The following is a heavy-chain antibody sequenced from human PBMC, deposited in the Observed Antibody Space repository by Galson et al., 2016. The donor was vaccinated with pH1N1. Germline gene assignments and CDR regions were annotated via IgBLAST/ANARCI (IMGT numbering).Heavy chain of an antibody. CDR2: ISWNSGTV. CDR3: TLLQEHL. J-gene: IGHJ6*01. V-gene: IGHV3-9*01. CDR1: GFTFHDYG. Sequence: SLRLSCAASGFTFHDYGMHWVRQASGKGLEWVSGISWNSGTVDYAESVKGRFTIPRDNGKNSLYLQINSLHQGPIGLPPGTLLQEHLWG.